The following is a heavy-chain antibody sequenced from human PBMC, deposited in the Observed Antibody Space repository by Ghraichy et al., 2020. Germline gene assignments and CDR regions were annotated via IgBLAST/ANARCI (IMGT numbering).Heavy chain of an antibody. D-gene: IGHD5-12*01. CDR3: AAELEGYSGYDFGID. CDR1: GFTFTSSA. CDR2: IVVGSGNT. J-gene: IGHJ4*02. V-gene: IGHV1-58*02. Sequence: SVKVSCKASGFTFTSSAMQWVRQARGQRLEWIGWIVVGSGNTNYAQKFQERVTITRDMSTSTAYMELSSLRSEDTAVYYCAAELEGYSGYDFGIDWGQGTLVTVSS.